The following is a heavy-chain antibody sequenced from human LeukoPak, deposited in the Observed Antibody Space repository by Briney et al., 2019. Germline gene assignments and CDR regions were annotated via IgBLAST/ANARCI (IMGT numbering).Heavy chain of an antibody. V-gene: IGHV3-23*01. CDR3: AKGLTGYSPYDY. CDR2: ISGSGGST. D-gene: IGHD3-9*01. Sequence: GGSLRLSCAASGFTFSSYAMNWVRQAPGKGLEWVSVISGSGGSTYYADSVKGRFTISRDNSKNTLYLQMNRLRAEDTAVYHCAKGLTGYSPYDYWGQGTLVTVSS. CDR1: GFTFSSYA. J-gene: IGHJ4*02.